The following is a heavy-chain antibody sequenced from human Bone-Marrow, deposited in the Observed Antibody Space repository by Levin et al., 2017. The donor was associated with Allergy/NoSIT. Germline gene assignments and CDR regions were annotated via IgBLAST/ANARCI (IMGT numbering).Heavy chain of an antibody. CDR3: ARDEDSGWYYFDY. CDR1: GLPSTNYV. CDR2: ISFDTYNK. D-gene: IGHD6-19*01. V-gene: IGHV3-30*04. Sequence: GGSLRLSCGDSGLPSTNYVMHWVRQAPGKGLEWVAGISFDTYNKYYADSVKGRFTISRDNSKNTMYLQMTSLRGDDTAVYYCARDEDSGWYYFDYWGQGTLVTVSS. J-gene: IGHJ4*02.